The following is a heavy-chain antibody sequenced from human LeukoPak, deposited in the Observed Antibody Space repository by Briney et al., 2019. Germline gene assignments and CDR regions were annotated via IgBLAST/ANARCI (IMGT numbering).Heavy chain of an antibody. CDR2: INPNTGDT. Sequence: ASVNVSCKASGYRFIDYFIHWVRQAPGHRLECMGWINPNTGDTKYVQKLQGRLTMTRDASISTAYMELRGLNSADTAMYFCATDVIMGYDQGWFDPWGQGTLVTVSS. CDR3: ATDVIMGYDQGWFDP. D-gene: IGHD2-8*01. V-gene: IGHV1-2*02. CDR1: GYRFIDYF. J-gene: IGHJ5*02.